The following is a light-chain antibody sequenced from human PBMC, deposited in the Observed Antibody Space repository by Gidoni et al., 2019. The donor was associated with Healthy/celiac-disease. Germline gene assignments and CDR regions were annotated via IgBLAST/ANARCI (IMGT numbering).Light chain of an antibody. CDR2: EAS. CDR3: QQYNSYSGT. J-gene: IGKJ1*01. V-gene: IGKV1-5*01. CDR1: QSLSSW. Sequence: IHMTPSPSTLSASVGARVTLTCRASQSLSSWLAWYQQKPGKAPKLLIYEASSWESGVPSRFSGSGYGTEFTLTNSSLQPDDFATYYCQQYNSYSGTFXQXTKVESK.